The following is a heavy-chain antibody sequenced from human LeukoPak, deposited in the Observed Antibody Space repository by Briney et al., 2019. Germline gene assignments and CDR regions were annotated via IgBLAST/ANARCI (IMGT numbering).Heavy chain of an antibody. CDR1: GGSISSGDYY. CDR3: ARVLTTVTTFYFDY. J-gene: IGHJ4*02. CDR2: IYYSGST. D-gene: IGHD4-17*01. V-gene: IGHV4-30-4*01. Sequence: SETLSLTCTVSGGSISSGDYYWSWIRQPPGKGLEWIGYIYYSGSTYYNPSLKSRVTISVDTSKNQFSLKLSPVTAADTAVYYCARVLTTVTTFYFDYWGQGTLVTVSS.